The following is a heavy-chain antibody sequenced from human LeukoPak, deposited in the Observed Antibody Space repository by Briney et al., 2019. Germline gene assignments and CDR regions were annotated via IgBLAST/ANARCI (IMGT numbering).Heavy chain of an antibody. CDR1: GGTFSSYA. V-gene: IGHV1-69*04. Sequence: GSSVKVSCKASGGTFSSYAISWVRPSPGQGLEWMGRIIPILGIANYAQKFQGRVTITADKSTSTAYMEPSSLRSEDTAVYYCAMPLFIAVAGEDYYGMDVWGQGTTVTVSS. CDR3: AMPLFIAVAGEDYYGMDV. J-gene: IGHJ6*02. CDR2: IIPILGIA. D-gene: IGHD6-19*01.